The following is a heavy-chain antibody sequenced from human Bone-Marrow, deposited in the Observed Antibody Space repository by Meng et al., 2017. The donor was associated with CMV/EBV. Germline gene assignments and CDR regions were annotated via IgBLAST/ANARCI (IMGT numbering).Heavy chain of an antibody. D-gene: IGHD2-21*01. CDR1: GYTFTGYY. CDR2: INTNSGGT. J-gene: IGHJ4*02. V-gene: IGHV1-2*02. CDR3: ALLSGGHIVVVIGY. Sequence: ASVKVSCKASGYTFTGYYMHWVRQAPGQGLEWMGWINTNSGGTNYAQKFQGRVSMTRDTSISTAYMELSRLRSDDTAVYYCALLSGGHIVVVIGYWGQGTLVTVSS.